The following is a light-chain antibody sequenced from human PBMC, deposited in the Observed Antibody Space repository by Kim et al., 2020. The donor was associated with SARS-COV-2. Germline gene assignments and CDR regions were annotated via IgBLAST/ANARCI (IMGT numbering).Light chain of an antibody. J-gene: IGKJ2*01. CDR3: QQYATAPFA. CDR2: GAS. V-gene: IGKV3-20*01. CDR1: HSIAGNY. Sequence: LSPGEGATLSCSASHSIAGNYVAWYQHKPGQAPSLLMYGASSRATGTPDRFSGSGSGTDFTLTISRLEPEDVAVYYCQQYATAPFAFGQGTKLEI.